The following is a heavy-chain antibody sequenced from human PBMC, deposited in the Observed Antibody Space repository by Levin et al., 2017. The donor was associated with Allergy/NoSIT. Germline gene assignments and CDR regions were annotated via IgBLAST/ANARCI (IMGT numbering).Heavy chain of an antibody. J-gene: IGHJ3*02. CDR1: GFTFSSYA. D-gene: IGHD6-13*01. Sequence: GGSLRLSCAASGFTFSSYAMSWVRQAPGKGLEWVSAISGSGGSTYYADSVKGRFTISRDNSKNTLYLQMNSLRAEDTAVYYCAKDSVLSSSSWYVHAFDIWGQGTMVTVSS. V-gene: IGHV3-23*01. CDR2: ISGSGGST. CDR3: AKDSVLSSSSWYVHAFDI.